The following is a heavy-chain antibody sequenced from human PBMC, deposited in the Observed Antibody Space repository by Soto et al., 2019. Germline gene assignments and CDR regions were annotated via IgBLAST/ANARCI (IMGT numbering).Heavy chain of an antibody. CDR1: GYNFATHW. CDR3: ATPGGFGMDV. D-gene: IGHD5-12*01. CDR2: IFPGDAET. Sequence: GESLKISCQGSGYNFATHWIGWVRHKAGKGLEWMGIIFPGDAETRYSPSFQGHITISADKSSSIAYLRWSSLKASDTGMYYCATPGGFGMDVWGQGTTVTVSS. J-gene: IGHJ6*02. V-gene: IGHV5-51*01.